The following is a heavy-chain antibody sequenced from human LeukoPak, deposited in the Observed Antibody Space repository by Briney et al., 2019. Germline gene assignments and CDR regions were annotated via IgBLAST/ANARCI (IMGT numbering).Heavy chain of an antibody. CDR3: AKDGDSGDYGRYY. J-gene: IGHJ4*02. V-gene: IGHV3-21*01. D-gene: IGHD4-17*01. Sequence: GGSLRLSCAAPGITFSNYNMNWVRQAPGKGLEWISAITSSSSYTFYADSVKGRFTISRDNAQNSLYLQMNSLRAEDTAVYYCAKDGDSGDYGRYYWGQGTLVTVSS. CDR1: GITFSNYN. CDR2: ITSSSSYT.